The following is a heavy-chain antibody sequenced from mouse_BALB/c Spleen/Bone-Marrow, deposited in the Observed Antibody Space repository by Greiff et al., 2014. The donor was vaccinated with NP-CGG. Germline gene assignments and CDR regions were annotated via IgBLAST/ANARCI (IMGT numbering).Heavy chain of an antibody. D-gene: IGHD4-1*01. J-gene: IGHJ2*01. CDR2: IYPGDGDT. CDR3: ARGGRLTGYYFDY. Sequence: VQLQQSGAELVRPGSSVKISCEASGYAFSSYWMNWVKQRPGQGLEWIGQIYPGDGDTNYNGNFKDKATLTTDKSSTTAYMQLSSLTSEDSAVYFCARGGRLTGYYFDYWGQGTTLTVSS. V-gene: IGHV1-80*01. CDR1: GYAFSSYW.